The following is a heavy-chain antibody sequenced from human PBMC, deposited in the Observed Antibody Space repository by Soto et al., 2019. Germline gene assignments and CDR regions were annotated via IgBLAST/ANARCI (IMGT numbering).Heavy chain of an antibody. Sequence: QVQLVQSGAEVKKPGASVTVSCKASGYTFTSFAIHWVRQAPGQRPEWMGWINADNGNIKYSQRFQGRVTFARDTSANTAYMQVSSVRSEDTAVYFCAREVVSGYDLGYWGQGTLVTVSS. CDR3: AREVVSGYDLGY. V-gene: IGHV1-3*01. J-gene: IGHJ4*02. CDR2: INADNGNI. CDR1: GYTFTSFA. D-gene: IGHD5-12*01.